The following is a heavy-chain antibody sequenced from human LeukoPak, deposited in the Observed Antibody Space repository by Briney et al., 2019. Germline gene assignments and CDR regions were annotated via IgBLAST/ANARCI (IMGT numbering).Heavy chain of an antibody. J-gene: IGHJ3*02. CDR2: IYYSGST. D-gene: IGHD2-21*01. Sequence: SETLSLTCTVSGGSISSSSYYWGWIRQPPGKGLERVGSIYYSGSTNYNPSLKSRFTTSVDTSKTQFSLKLRSVTAADTAVYYCARSVSWGLLVRDDAFDIWGQGTMVTVSS. CDR1: GGSISSSSYY. V-gene: IGHV4-39*07. CDR3: ARSVSWGLLVRDDAFDI.